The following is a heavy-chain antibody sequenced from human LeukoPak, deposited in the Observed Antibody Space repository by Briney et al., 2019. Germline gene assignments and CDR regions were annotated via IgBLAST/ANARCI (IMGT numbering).Heavy chain of an antibody. V-gene: IGHV3-74*01. CDR2: IASDGSST. D-gene: IGHD4-23*01. CDR1: GFTFSSYR. J-gene: IGHJ4*02. CDR3: ARGRPHGNDY. Sequence: GGSLRLSCAASGFTFSSYRMNWARQAPGKGLVWVSRIASDGSSTTYADSVKGRFSISRDNAKNTLYLQMNSLRVEDTAVYYCARGRPHGNDYWGQGTLVTVSS.